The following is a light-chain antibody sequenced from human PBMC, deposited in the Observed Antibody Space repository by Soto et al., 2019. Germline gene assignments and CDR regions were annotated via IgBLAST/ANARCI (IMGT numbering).Light chain of an antibody. CDR3: SSYTTSNTRQIV. J-gene: IGLJ1*01. V-gene: IGLV2-14*03. CDR2: DVS. CDR1: HSDIGNYNY. Sequence: QSALTQPASVSGSPGQSITILCTGTHSDIGNYNYVSWYQHHPGKAPKLMIYDVSNRPSGVSNRFSGSKSGNTASMTISGLQPEDEADYYCSSYTTSNTRQIVFGTGTKVTVL.